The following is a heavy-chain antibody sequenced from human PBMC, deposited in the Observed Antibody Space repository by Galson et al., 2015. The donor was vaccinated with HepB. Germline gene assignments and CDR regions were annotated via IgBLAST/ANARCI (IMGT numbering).Heavy chain of an antibody. CDR1: GFTFSSYW. D-gene: IGHD3-10*01. CDR2: IKQDGSEK. V-gene: IGHV3-7*03. J-gene: IGHJ4*02. Sequence: SLRLSCAASGFTFSSYWMSWVRQAPGKGLEWVANIKQDGSEKYYVDSVKGRFTISRDNAKNSLYLQMNSLRAEDTAVYYCARDRGTEWFGEPEPDYWGQGTLVTVSS. CDR3: ARDRGTEWFGEPEPDY.